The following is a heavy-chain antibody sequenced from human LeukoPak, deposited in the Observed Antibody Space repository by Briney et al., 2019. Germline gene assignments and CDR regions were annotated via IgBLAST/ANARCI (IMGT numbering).Heavy chain of an antibody. CDR2: IYTSGST. V-gene: IGHV4-61*02. D-gene: IGHD3-16*01. CDR1: GGSISSGSYY. Sequence: EASETLSLTCTVSGGSISSGSYYWSWIRQPAGKGLEWIGRIYTSGSTNYNPSLKSRVTISVDTSKNQFSLKLSSVTAADTAVYYCARGSWGLPFDYWGQGTLVTVSS. CDR3: ARGSWGLPFDY. J-gene: IGHJ4*02.